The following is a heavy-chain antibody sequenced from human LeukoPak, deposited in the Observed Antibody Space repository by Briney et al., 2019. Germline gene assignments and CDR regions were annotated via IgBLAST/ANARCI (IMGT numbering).Heavy chain of an antibody. Sequence: GASVKVSCKASGYTFTSYYMHWVRQAPGQGLEWMGIINPSGGSTSYAQKFQGRVTMTRDTSTSTVYMELSSLRSEDTAVYYCARGPESYYYGSGSPITPFDYWGQGTLVTVSS. CDR1: GYTFTSYY. V-gene: IGHV1-46*01. J-gene: IGHJ4*02. D-gene: IGHD3-10*01. CDR3: ARGPESYYYGSGSPITPFDY. CDR2: INPSGGST.